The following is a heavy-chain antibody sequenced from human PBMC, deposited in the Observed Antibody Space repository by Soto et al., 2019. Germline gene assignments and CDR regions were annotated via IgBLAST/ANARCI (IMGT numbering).Heavy chain of an antibody. CDR2: MSYDGNNK. J-gene: IGHJ4*02. CDR1: GFTFSTYG. CDR3: ARAEWDLRGGFDY. D-gene: IGHD1-26*01. V-gene: IGHV3-30*03. Sequence: QVQLVESGGGVVQPGTSLTLSCTTSGFTFSTYGIHRVRQAPGKGLEWVAVMSYDGNNKYYADSVKGRFTISRDNSKNPQYLQMNSLRTEDTAVYYWARAEWDLRGGFDYWGQGTLVTVSS.